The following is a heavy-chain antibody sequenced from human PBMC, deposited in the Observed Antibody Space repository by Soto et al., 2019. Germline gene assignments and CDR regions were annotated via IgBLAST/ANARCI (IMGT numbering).Heavy chain of an antibody. J-gene: IGHJ3*02. CDR2: FDPEDGET. CDR1: GCTLAELS. V-gene: IGHV1-24*01. Sequence: SVKVSCKVSGCTLAELSMHWVRQAPGKGLEWMGGFDPEDGETIYAQKFQGRVTMTEDTSTDTAYMELSSLRSEDTAVYYCATVVVVSGAFDIWGQGTMVTVSS. CDR3: ATVVVVSGAFDI. D-gene: IGHD3-22*01.